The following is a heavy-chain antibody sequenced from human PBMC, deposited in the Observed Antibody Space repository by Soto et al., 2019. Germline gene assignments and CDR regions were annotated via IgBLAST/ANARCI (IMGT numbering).Heavy chain of an antibody. D-gene: IGHD5-18*01. CDR2: ISSSGGSI. Sequence: GGSLRLSCAASGFTFSNYGMNWVRQAPGKGLEWVSYISSSGGSIYYADSVKGRFTISRDNAKNSLYLQMDSLRGEDTAVYYCARNSAMVVDYWGRGTLVTVSS. CDR1: GFTFSNYG. CDR3: ARNSAMVVDY. V-gene: IGHV3-48*03. J-gene: IGHJ4*02.